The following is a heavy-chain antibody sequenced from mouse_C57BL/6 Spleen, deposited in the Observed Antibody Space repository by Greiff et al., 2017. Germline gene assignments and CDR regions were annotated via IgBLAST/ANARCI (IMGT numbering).Heavy chain of an antibody. V-gene: IGHV1-54*01. J-gene: IGHJ2*01. D-gene: IGHD2-4*01. Sequence: VQLLQSGPELVKPGASVKVSCKASGYAFTSYWMKWVKQRPGQGLEWIGGINPGSGGTNYNEKFKGKATLTADKSSSTAYMQLSSLTSEDSAVYFFSIGTMIKTWDFDYWGQGTTLTVSS. CDR1: GYAFTSYW. CDR2: INPGSGGT. CDR3: SIGTMIKTWDFDY.